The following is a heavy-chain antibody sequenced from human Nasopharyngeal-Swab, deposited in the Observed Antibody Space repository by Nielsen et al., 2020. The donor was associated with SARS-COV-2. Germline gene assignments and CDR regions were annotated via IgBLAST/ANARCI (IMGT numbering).Heavy chain of an antibody. Sequence: GESLKIFCAVSGFTFSNSWKHWVRQAPGKGLVWVSRINSDGSRTGHADSVKGRFTISRDNAKNTIYLQMNSLRAEDTAVYYCARDFDKTWDWGQGTLVTVSS. J-gene: IGHJ4*02. CDR2: INSDGSRT. CDR3: ARDFDKTWD. CDR1: GFTFSNSW. D-gene: IGHD3-9*01. V-gene: IGHV3-74*01.